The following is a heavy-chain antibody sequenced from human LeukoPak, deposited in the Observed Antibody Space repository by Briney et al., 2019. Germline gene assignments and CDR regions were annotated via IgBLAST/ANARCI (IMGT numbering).Heavy chain of an antibody. V-gene: IGHV1-2*02. Sequence: ASVKLSCKASGYTFTGYYMHWVRQSHGQRLEWMGRINPNNGDTKYAQNFEGRVTMTWDTSISTAYVEVSSLKSDDTAVYFCASGKSSSPFDYWGQGTLVSVSS. J-gene: IGHJ4*02. CDR1: GYTFTGYY. CDR3: ASGKSSSPFDY. CDR2: INPNNGDT. D-gene: IGHD6-6*01.